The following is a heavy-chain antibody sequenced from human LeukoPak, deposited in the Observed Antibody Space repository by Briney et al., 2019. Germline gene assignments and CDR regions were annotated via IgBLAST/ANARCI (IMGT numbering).Heavy chain of an antibody. CDR1: GYSISSGYQ. J-gene: IGHJ4*02. CDR2: IYHSGSA. Sequence: SETLSLTCGVSGYSISSGYQWAWIRQSPGKGLEWIGSIYHSGSAHYNPSLKSRVTISVETSKNQFSLNMYSVTAADTAVYYCARANFLYCSSTTCLFDYWGQGTLVTVSS. CDR3: ARANFLYCSSTTCLFDY. D-gene: IGHD2-2*01. V-gene: IGHV4-38-2*01.